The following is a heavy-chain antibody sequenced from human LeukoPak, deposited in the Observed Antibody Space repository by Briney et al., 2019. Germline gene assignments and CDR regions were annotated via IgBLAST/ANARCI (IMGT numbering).Heavy chain of an antibody. CDR2: IYTSGST. CDR3: ARGGPDPMYYYDSSGSVALGPIDY. J-gene: IGHJ4*02. CDR1: GGSISSYY. Sequence: PSETLSLTCTVSGGSISSYYWSWIRQPAGKGLEWIGRIYTSGSTNYNPSLKSRVTMSVDTSKNQFSLKLSSVTAADTAVYYCARGGPDPMYYYDSSGSVALGPIDYWGQGTLVTVSS. D-gene: IGHD3-22*01. V-gene: IGHV4-4*07.